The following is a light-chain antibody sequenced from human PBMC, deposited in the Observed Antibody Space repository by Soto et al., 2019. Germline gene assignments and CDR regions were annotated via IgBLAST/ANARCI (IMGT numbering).Light chain of an antibody. V-gene: IGLV2-14*01. CDR1: SSDVGAYNY. J-gene: IGLJ1*01. Sequence: QSVLTQPASVSGSPGQSITISCTGTSSDVGAYNYVSWYQQHPGKAPKLMIYGVSNRPSGVSSRFSGSKSGNTASLTFSGLQAEDEADYYCSSYTTSSIYVFGTGTKVTVL. CDR2: GVS. CDR3: SSYTTSSIYV.